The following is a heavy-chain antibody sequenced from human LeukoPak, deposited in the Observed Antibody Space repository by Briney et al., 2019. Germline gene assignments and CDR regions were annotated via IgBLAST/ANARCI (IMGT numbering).Heavy chain of an antibody. J-gene: IGHJ4*02. Sequence: GGSLRLSCAASGFTLSSYSMNWVRQAPGKGLEWVSSISSSYIYYADSVKGRFTISRDNAKNSLYLQMNSLRAEDTAVYYCARDYDSSGYVFDYWGQGTLVTVSS. CDR3: ARDYDSSGYVFDY. D-gene: IGHD3-22*01. CDR1: GFTLSSYS. V-gene: IGHV3-21*01. CDR2: ISSSYI.